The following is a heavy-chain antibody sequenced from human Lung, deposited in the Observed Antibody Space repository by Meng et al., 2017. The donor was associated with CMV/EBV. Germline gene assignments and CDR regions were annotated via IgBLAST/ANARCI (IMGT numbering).Heavy chain of an antibody. CDR1: GFTFSSYS. CDR3: ARDLSIVPAAISYYYGMDV. V-gene: IGHV3-21*01. CDR2: ISISSSYI. J-gene: IGHJ6*02. D-gene: IGHD2-2*02. Sequence: ESLKILCAASGFTFSSYSMNWVRQAPGKGLEWVSSISISSSYIYYADSVKGRFTLSRDNAKNSLYLQMNSLRAEDTAVYYCARDLSIVPAAISYYYGMDVWGQGTTVTVSS.